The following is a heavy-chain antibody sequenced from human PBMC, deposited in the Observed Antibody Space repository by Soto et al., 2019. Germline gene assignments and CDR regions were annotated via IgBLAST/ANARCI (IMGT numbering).Heavy chain of an antibody. V-gene: IGHV3-48*02. CDR2: ISSNSVTI. D-gene: IGHD1-26*01. J-gene: IGHJ4*02. CDR3: AREDILGTRSFDY. Sequence: GGSLRLSCGASGFIFSKYSMNRVRQAPGKGLEWLSYISSNSVTIYYADSVRGRFTIFRDNAKNSLYLQMNSLRDEDTAVYYCAREDILGTRSFDYWGQGALVTVSS. CDR1: GFIFSKYS.